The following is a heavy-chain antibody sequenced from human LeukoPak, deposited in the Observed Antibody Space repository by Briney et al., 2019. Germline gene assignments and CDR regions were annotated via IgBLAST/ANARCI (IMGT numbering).Heavy chain of an antibody. CDR2: ISPGGGPT. CDR1: GFPLSSHG. Sequence: GGSLRLSCAGSGFPLSSHGMNWVRQAPGKGLEWVSGISPGGGPTYYADSVRGRFTISRDDSKNTLYLQMKNLRAEDTAVYYCAKDGAWLRFDDWGQGILVTVSS. D-gene: IGHD5-12*01. V-gene: IGHV3-23*01. CDR3: AKDGAWLRFDD. J-gene: IGHJ4*02.